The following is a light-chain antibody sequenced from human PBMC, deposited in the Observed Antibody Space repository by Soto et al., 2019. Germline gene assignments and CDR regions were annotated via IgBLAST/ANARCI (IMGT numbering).Light chain of an antibody. CDR1: QSVSSSY. J-gene: IGKJ5*01. V-gene: IGKV3D-20*02. Sequence: EIVMTQSPATLSVSPGERATLSCRASQSVSSSYLAWYQQKPGQAPRLLIYGASSRATGIPDRFSGSGSGTDFTLTISSLQPEDFATYSCQQARSFPITFGQGTRLEIK. CDR2: GAS. CDR3: QQARSFPIT.